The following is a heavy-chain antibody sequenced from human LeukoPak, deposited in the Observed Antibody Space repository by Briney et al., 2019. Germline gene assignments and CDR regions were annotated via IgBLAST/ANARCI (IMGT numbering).Heavy chain of an antibody. V-gene: IGHV5-51*01. D-gene: IGHD1-26*01. CDR1: GYSFSNYY. CDR3: ASRTGSYYPFDS. CDR2: MYPGGSDI. Sequence: GESLKISCKGSGYSFSNYYIDWVRQMPGKGLEWMGVMYPGGSDIRYSPSFQGQVTISADKSIDTAYLQWSSLKASDSARYYCASRTGSYYPFDSWGQGTLVTVSS. J-gene: IGHJ4*02.